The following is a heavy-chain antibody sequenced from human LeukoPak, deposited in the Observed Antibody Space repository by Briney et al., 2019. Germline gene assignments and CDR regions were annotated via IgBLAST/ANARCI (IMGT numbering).Heavy chain of an antibody. J-gene: IGHJ4*02. CDR3: ARAPDDSSGYYPLDY. V-gene: IGHV4-34*01. CDR1: GGSFSGYY. CDR2: INHSGST. Sequence: SETLSLTCAVYGGSFSGYYWSWIRQPPGKGLEWIGEINHSGSTNFNPSLKSRVTIPVDTSKKQFSLKLSSVTAADTAVYYCARAPDDSSGYYPLDYWGQGTLVTVSS. D-gene: IGHD3-22*01.